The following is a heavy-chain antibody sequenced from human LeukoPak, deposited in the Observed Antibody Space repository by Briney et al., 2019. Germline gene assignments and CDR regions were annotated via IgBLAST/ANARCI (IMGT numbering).Heavy chain of an antibody. CDR1: GFTFSSYA. D-gene: IGHD7-27*01. CDR3: ARDKTGDAGVFDI. CDR2: ISYDGSNK. Sequence: PGGSLRLSCAASGFTFSSYAMHWVRQAPGKGLEWVAVISYDGSNKYYADSVKGRFTISRDNSKNTLYLQMNSLRAEDTAVYYCARDKTGDAGVFDIWGQGTMVTVSS. J-gene: IGHJ3*02. V-gene: IGHV3-30-3*01.